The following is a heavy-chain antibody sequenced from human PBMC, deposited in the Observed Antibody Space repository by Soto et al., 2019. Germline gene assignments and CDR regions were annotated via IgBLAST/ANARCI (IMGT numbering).Heavy chain of an antibody. CDR2: SKNKADSYTT. V-gene: IGHV3-72*01. D-gene: IGHD3-10*01. J-gene: IGHJ5*02. Sequence: EVQLVESGGGLVQPGGSLRLSCAASGFTFSDHYMDWVRQAPGKGLEWVGRSKNKADSYTTEYAASVKGRFTISRDGSKNSLFLQMNSLKTEDTAVYYCTVWGSGNDHGAAWGQGILVTVSS. CDR3: TVWGSGNDHGAA. CDR1: GFTFSDHY.